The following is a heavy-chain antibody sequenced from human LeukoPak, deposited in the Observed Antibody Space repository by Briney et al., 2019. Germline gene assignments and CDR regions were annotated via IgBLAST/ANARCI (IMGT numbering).Heavy chain of an antibody. D-gene: IGHD3-22*01. CDR2: IYYSGST. V-gene: IGHV4-59*08. CDR3: ARHETTDSSGYYSDAYYFDY. J-gene: IGHJ4*02. CDR1: GGSISSYY. Sequence: SETLSLTCTVSGGSISSYYWSWIRPPPGKGLEWIGYIYYSGSTNYNPSLKSRVTISVDTSKNQFSLKLSSVTAADTAVYYCARHETTDSSGYYSDAYYFDYWGQGTLVTVSS.